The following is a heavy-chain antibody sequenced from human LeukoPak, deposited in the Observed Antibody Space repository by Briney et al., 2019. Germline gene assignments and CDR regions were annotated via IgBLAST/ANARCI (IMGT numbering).Heavy chain of an antibody. CDR3: ARERYSGSYYDAFDI. V-gene: IGHV1-2*02. CDR1: GYTFTGYY. Sequence: ASVKVSCKASGYTFTGYYMHWVRQAPGQGLEWMGWINPNSGGTNYAQKFQGRVTMTRDTSISTAYMELSRLRSDDTAVYYCARERYSGSYYDAFDIWGQGTMVTVSS. D-gene: IGHD1-26*01. CDR2: INPNSGGT. J-gene: IGHJ3*02.